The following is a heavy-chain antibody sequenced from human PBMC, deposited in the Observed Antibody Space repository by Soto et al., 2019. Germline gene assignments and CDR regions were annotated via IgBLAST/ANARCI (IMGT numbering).Heavy chain of an antibody. CDR3: AREADIAVAGIVQGY. J-gene: IGHJ4*02. D-gene: IGHD6-19*01. Sequence: SETLSLTCAVYGGSFSGYYWSWIRQPPGKGLEWIGEINHSGSTNYNPSLKSRVTISVDTSKNQFSLKLSSVTAADTAVYYCAREADIAVAGIVQGYWGQGTLVTVSS. CDR2: INHSGST. V-gene: IGHV4-34*01. CDR1: GGSFSGYY.